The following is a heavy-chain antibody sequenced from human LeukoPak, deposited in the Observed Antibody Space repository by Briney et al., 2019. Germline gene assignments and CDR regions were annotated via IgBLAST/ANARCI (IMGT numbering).Heavy chain of an antibody. J-gene: IGHJ4*02. CDR1: GGTFSSYA. D-gene: IGHD3-10*01. CDR2: IIPIFGTA. V-gene: IGHV1-69*06. CDR3: AVLWFGELLSDYFDY. Sequence: GVSVKVSCKASGGTFSSYAISWVRQAPGQGLEGMGGIIPIFGTANYAQKFQGRVTITADKSTSTAYMELSRLRSDDTAVYYCAVLWFGELLSDYFDYWGQGTLVTVSS.